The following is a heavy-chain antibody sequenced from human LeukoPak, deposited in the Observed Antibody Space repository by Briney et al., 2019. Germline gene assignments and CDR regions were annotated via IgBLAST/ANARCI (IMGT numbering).Heavy chain of an antibody. CDR2: ISSSSTI. V-gene: IGHV3-48*03. CDR3: ARDFHRRVYDSSGYSPY. Sequence: GGSLRLSCAASGFTFSNYEMNWVRQAPGKGLEWVSYISSSSTIYYADSVKGRFTISRDNAKNSLYLQMNSLRAEDTAVYYCARDFHRRVYDSSGYSPYWGQGTLVTVSS. J-gene: IGHJ4*02. D-gene: IGHD3-22*01. CDR1: GFTFSNYE.